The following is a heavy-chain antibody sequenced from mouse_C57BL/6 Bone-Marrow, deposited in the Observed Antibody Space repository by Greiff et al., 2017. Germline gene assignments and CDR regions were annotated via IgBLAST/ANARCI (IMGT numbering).Heavy chain of an antibody. D-gene: IGHD1-2*01. V-gene: IGHV14-4*01. CDR2: IDPENGDT. CDR3: TSLLRLARDY. J-gene: IGHJ2*01. CDR1: GFNIKDDY. Sequence: EVQLVESGAELVRPGASVKLSCTASGFNIKDDYMHWVKQRPEQGLEWIGWIDPENGDTEYASKFQGKATITADPSSNTAYLQLSSLTSEDTAVYYCTSLLRLARDYWGQGTTLTVSS.